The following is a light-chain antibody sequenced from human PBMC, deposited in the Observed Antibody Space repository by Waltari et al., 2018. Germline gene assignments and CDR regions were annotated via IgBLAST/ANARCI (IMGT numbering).Light chain of an antibody. CDR1: SSNIGNNN. CDR3: AAWDDSLSGPGV. CDR2: RNA. Sequence: QSVLTQPPSASGTPGQRVTMSCSGSSSNIGNNNVYWYQQPPGTAPNLLIYRNARRPPGVPDRFSGSKSGTSASLAISGLRSEDEANYYCAAWDDSLSGPGVFGGGTKLTVL. V-gene: IGLV1-47*01. J-gene: IGLJ3*02.